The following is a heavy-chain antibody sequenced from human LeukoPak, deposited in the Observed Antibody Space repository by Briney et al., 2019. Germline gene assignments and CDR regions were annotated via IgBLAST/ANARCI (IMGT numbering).Heavy chain of an antibody. CDR3: AKDQGYCSGGSCYETWFDP. J-gene: IGHJ5*02. CDR1: GFTFSSYV. Sequence: QPGGTLRLSCAPSGFTFSSYVMHWVGPAPPKGLEWVAFIRYVGSNKYYVDSVKGRFTISRDNSKTTLYLQMNSLRAEDTAVYYCAKDQGYCSGGSCYETWFDPWGQGTLVTVSS. CDR2: IRYVGSNK. D-gene: IGHD2-15*01. V-gene: IGHV3-30*02.